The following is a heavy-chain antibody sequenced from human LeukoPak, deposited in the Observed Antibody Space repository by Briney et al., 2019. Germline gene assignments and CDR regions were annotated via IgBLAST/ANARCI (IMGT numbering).Heavy chain of an antibody. V-gene: IGHV3-11*04. D-gene: IGHD3-10*01. CDR2: FSSSGSTI. CDR1: GFTFNDYY. J-gene: IGHJ4*02. CDR3: AREGRYYGSGRFFDY. Sequence: KPGGSLRLSCAASGFTFNDYYMSWIRQAPGKGLEWASYFSSSGSTIYYADSVKGRFTISRDNAKNSLYLQMNSLRAEDTAVYYCAREGRYYGSGRFFDYWGQGTLVTVSS.